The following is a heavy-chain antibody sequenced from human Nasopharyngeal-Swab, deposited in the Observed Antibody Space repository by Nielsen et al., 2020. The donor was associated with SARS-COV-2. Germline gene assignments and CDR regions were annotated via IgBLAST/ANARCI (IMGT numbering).Heavy chain of an antibody. CDR2: IYYSGSA. D-gene: IGHD3-3*01. V-gene: IGHV4-39*07. CDR3: ARNEFRSGYYGTAEYYGLDV. J-gene: IGHJ6*02. CDR1: VGSPHSINFF. Sequence: LGNLSLTCTVSVGSPHSINFFWGWVPQPPGKGLGGVGSIYYSGSAYYNPSLKSRVTISVDTSKNQFSLKLSSVTAADTAVYYCARNEFRSGYYGTAEYYGLDVWGQGTTVTVSS.